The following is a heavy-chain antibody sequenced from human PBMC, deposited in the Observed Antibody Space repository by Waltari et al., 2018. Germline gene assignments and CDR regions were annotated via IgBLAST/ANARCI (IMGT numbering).Heavy chain of an antibody. Sequence: DVQLVESGGGLVKPGGSLRLSCAASGFSFSSHTMNWVRQAPGQGLEWIASLSPSGTYRYYVDSIQGRFTVSRDNAKNSLYLQMHSLRTEDTAVYYCVRDGVTGWSKMNFMDVWGNGTTVTVSS. D-gene: IGHD6-19*01. V-gene: IGHV3-21*02. CDR2: LSPSGTYR. CDR1: GFSFSSHT. CDR3: VRDGVTGWSKMNFMDV. J-gene: IGHJ6*03.